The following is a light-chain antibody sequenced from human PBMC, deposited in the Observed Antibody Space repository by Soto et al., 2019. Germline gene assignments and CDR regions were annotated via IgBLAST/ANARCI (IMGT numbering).Light chain of an antibody. CDR1: SSDVGVFHY. V-gene: IGLV2-14*01. CDR3: SSYTTSSTVV. Sequence: QSVLTQPASVPGSPGQSITLSCTGTSSDVGVFHYVSWYQQHPGKAPKLIIYEVNNRPSGVSNRFSGSKSGNTASLTISGLQAEDEADYYCSSYTTSSTVVFGGGTKVTVL. CDR2: EVN. J-gene: IGLJ2*01.